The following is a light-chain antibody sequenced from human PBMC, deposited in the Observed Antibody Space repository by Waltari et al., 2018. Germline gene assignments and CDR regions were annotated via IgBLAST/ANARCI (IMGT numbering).Light chain of an antibody. V-gene: IGLV1-44*01. CDR3: ATWDDNLSGSWV. Sequence: QSVLTQPPSVSGAHGQGVAISCSGSSSTLGGNFVTRSQQLPGTAPKLLIHSADQRPSGVPVRFSGSKSGTSASLAISGLQSEDEADYYCATWDDNLSGSWVFGGGTKLTVL. CDR1: SSTLGGNF. CDR2: SAD. J-gene: IGLJ3*02.